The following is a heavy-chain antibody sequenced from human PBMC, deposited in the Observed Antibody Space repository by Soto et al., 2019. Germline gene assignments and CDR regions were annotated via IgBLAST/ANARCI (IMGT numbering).Heavy chain of an antibody. V-gene: IGHV1-69*13. J-gene: IGHJ4*02. CDR3: ARGLVRGVYDYFDY. CDR2: IIPIFGTA. Sequence: SVKVSCKASGGTFSSYAISWVRQAPGQGLEWMGGIIPIFGTANYAQKFQGRVTITADESTSTAYMELSSLRSEDTAVYYCARGLVRGVYDYFDYWGPGTLVTVSS. D-gene: IGHD3-10*01. CDR1: GGTFSSYA.